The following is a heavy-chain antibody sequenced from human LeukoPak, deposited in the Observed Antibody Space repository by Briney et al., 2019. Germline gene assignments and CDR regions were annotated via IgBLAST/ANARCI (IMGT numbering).Heavy chain of an antibody. D-gene: IGHD3-10*01. J-gene: IGHJ4*02. CDR2: IREDGGEK. V-gene: IGHV3-7*03. CDR3: ARTLMGGGALDY. Sequence: PGGSLRLSCAASGFTFSDYWLNWVRQAPGKGLKWVANIREDGGEKYYVDSVKGRFTISRDNAKNSLFLQINSLRAEDTAVYYCARTLMGGGALDYWGQGTLVTVSS. CDR1: GFTFSDYW.